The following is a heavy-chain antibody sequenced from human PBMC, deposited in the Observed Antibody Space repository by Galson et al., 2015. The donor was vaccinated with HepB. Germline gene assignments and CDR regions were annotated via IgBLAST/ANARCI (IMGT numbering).Heavy chain of an antibody. J-gene: IGHJ5*02. D-gene: IGHD3-10*01. Sequence: VKVSCKASGYTFTSYGISWVRQAPGQELEWMGWISAYNGNTNYAQKLQGRVTMTTDTSTSTAYMELRSLRSDDTAVYYCARGTMVRGVIPWFDPWGQGTLVTVSS. CDR3: ARGTMVRGVIPWFDP. CDR1: GYTFTSYG. V-gene: IGHV1-18*04. CDR2: ISAYNGNT.